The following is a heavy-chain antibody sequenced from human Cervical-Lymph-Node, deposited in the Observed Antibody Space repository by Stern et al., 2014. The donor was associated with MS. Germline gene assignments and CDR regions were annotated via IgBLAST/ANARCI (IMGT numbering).Heavy chain of an antibody. V-gene: IGHV3-15*01. CDR3: TTENMGLDDEGNWFDP. D-gene: IGHD3/OR15-3a*01. J-gene: IGHJ5*02. CDR2: IKSKSDGGTT. Sequence: EMQLVESGGGLVKPGGSLRLSCAASGFNFSNAWMTWVRQAPGKGPEWVGRIKSKSDGGTTDYTAPVKDRFTILRDDSQNTLYLHMNSLKTEDTALYYCTTENMGLDDEGNWFDPWGQGTLVTVSS. CDR1: GFNFSNAW.